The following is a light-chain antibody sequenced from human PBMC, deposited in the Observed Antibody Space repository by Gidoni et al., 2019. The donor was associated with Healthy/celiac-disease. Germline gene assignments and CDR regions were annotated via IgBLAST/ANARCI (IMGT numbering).Light chain of an antibody. J-gene: IGKJ5*01. CDR1: QSVLYSSNNKNY. CDR2: WAS. CDR3: QQYYSTPPIT. Sequence: DIVMTQSPDSLAVSLGERATINCKSSQSVLYSSNNKNYLAWYQQKPGQPPTLLIYWASTRESGVPDRFSGSGSVTDFTLTISSLQAEDVAVYYCQQYYSTPPITFGQGTRLEIK. V-gene: IGKV4-1*01.